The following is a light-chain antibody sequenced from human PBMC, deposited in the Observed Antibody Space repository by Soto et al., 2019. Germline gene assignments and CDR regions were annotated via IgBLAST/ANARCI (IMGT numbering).Light chain of an antibody. J-gene: IGKJ2*01. CDR2: DAS. CDR3: QQYNSYPRT. Sequence: DIQMTQSPSTLSASVGDRVTITCRASQSIIRWMAWYQQKPGKAPNLLIYDASTLESGVPSRFSGSGSETEFTLTISSLQTDDFATYYGQQYNSYPRTFGQGTKLEIK. V-gene: IGKV1-5*01. CDR1: QSIIRW.